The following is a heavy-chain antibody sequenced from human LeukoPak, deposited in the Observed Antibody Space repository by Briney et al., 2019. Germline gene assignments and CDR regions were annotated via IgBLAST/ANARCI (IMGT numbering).Heavy chain of an antibody. V-gene: IGHV1-2*02. CDR2: INPNSGGT. D-gene: IGHD4-17*01. CDR3: ARDRRGAYGDYATSY. J-gene: IGHJ4*02. CDR1: GYTFTGYY. Sequence: ASVKVSCKASGYTFTGYYMHWVRQAPGQGLEWMGWINPNSGGTNYAQKFQGRVTMTRDTSISTAYMELGRLRSDDTAVYYCARDRRGAYGDYATSYWGQGTLVTVSS.